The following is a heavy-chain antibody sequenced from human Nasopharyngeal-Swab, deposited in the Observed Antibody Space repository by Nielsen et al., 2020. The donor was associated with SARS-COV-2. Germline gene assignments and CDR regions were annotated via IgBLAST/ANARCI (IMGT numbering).Heavy chain of an antibody. CDR3: ARGRTFYDFWSGPSTPYDFDY. D-gene: IGHD3-3*01. Sequence: GESLKISCAASGFTFSSYWMHWVRQAPGKGLVWVSRINSDGSSTSYADSVKGRFTISRDNAKNTLYLQMNSLRDEDTAVYYCARGRTFYDFWSGPSTPYDFDYWGQGTLVTVSS. CDR1: GFTFSSYW. J-gene: IGHJ4*02. CDR2: INSDGSST. V-gene: IGHV3-74*01.